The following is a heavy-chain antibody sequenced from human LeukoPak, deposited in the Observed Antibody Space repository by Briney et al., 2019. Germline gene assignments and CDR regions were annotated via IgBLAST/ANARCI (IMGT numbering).Heavy chain of an antibody. CDR3: AREIVVVVAAALDY. CDR2: ISYDGSNK. V-gene: IGHV3-30*04. J-gene: IGHJ4*02. CDR1: GFTFSSYA. D-gene: IGHD2-2*01. Sequence: GGSLRLSCAASGFTFSSYAVHWARQAPGKGLEGVAVISYDGSNKYYADTVKGRFTISRDNSKNTLYLQMNGLRAEDTAVYYCAREIVVVVAAALDYWGQGTLVTVSS.